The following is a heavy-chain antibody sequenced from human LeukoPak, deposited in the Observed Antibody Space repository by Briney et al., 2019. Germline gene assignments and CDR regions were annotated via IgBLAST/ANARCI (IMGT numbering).Heavy chain of an antibody. D-gene: IGHD5-18*01. CDR3: ARDGLHTAHFDY. J-gene: IGHJ4*02. CDR1: GFTFSSCT. Sequence: GGSLRLSCAASGFTFSSCTMNWVRQAPGEGLEWVSTVSGSSNIHYSDSVKGRFTISRDNARNSLYLQMNSLRDEDTAVYYCARDGLHTAHFDYWGQGTLVTVSS. V-gene: IGHV3-48*02. CDR2: VSGSSNI.